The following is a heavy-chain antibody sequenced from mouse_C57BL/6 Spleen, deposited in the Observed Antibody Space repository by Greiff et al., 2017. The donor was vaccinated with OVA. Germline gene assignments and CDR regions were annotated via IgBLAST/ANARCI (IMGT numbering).Heavy chain of an antibody. Sequence: EVQLVESGPGLVKPSQSLSLTCSVTGYSITSGYYWNWIRQFPGNKLEWMGYISYDGSNNYNPSLKNRISITRDTSKNQFFLKLNSVTTEDTATYYCARARGSDAMDYWGQGTSVTVSS. J-gene: IGHJ4*01. D-gene: IGHD1-1*01. CDR2: ISYDGSN. V-gene: IGHV3-6*01. CDR3: ARARGSDAMDY. CDR1: GYSITSGYY.